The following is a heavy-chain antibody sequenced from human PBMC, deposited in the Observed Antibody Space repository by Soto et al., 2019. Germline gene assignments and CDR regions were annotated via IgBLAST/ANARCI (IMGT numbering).Heavy chain of an antibody. CDR2: INPSGGST. Sequence: GASVKVSCKASGYTFTSYYMHWVRQAPGQGLEWMGIINPSGGSTSYAQKFQGRVTMTRDTSTSTVYMELSSLRSEDTAVYYCARGGILTGFYYYYGMDVWGQGTTVTVS. CDR1: GYTFTSYY. V-gene: IGHV1-46*01. CDR3: ARGGILTGFYYYYGMDV. J-gene: IGHJ6*02. D-gene: IGHD3-9*01.